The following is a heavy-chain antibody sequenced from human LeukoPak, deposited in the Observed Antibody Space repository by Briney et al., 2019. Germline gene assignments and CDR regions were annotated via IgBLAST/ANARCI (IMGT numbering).Heavy chain of an antibody. D-gene: IGHD1-20*01. V-gene: IGHV4-59*01. CDR3: ARESYNWNDGWFDP. J-gene: IGHJ5*02. CDR1: GGSISSYY. Sequence: SETLSLTCTVSGGSISSYYWSWTRQPPGKGLEWIGYIYYSGSTNYNPSLKSRVTISVDTSKNQFSLKLSSVTAADTAVYYCARESYNWNDGWFDPWGQGTLVTVSS. CDR2: IYYSGST.